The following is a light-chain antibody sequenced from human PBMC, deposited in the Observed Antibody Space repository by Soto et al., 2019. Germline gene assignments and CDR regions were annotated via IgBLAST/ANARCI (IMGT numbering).Light chain of an antibody. Sequence: EIVLTQSPGTLSLSPGERATLSCRASQSVSNNYLAWYQQKPGQAPRLVIYGASSRATGIPDRFSASGSGTDFTLTISRLEPEDFEVYYCQQYISSPLTFGQGTKVEIK. V-gene: IGKV3-20*01. CDR3: QQYISSPLT. CDR2: GAS. CDR1: QSVSNNY. J-gene: IGKJ1*01.